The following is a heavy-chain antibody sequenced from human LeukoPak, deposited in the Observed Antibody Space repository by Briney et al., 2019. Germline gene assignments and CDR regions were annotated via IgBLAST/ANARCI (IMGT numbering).Heavy chain of an antibody. V-gene: IGHV4-4*07. CDR1: GGSFSSYY. J-gene: IGHJ4*02. Sequence: SETLSLTCTVSGGSFSSYYWSWIRQPAGKGLEWIGRIYTSGSTNYNSSLKSRVTMPVDTSKNQVSLKLSSVTAADTAVYYCATGDGYNSFDYWGQGTLVTVSS. CDR2: IYTSGST. D-gene: IGHD5-24*01. CDR3: ATGDGYNSFDY.